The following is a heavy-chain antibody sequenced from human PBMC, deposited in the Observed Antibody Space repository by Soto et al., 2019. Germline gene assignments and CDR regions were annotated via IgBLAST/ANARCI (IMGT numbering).Heavy chain of an antibody. Sequence: EVQLVESGGVVVQPGGSLRLSCAASGFTFDDYTMHRVRQAPGKGLEWVSLISWDGGSTYYADSVKGRFTISRDNSKNSLYLQMNSLRTEDTALYYCAKSRWDKWLQVGPVDYWGQGTLVTVSS. CDR3: AKSRWDKWLQVGPVDY. CDR2: ISWDGGST. D-gene: IGHD3-22*01. V-gene: IGHV3-43*01. CDR1: GFTFDDYT. J-gene: IGHJ4*02.